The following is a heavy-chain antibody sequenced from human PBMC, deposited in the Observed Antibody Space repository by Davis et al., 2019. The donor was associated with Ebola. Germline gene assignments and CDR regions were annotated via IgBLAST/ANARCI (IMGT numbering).Heavy chain of an antibody. J-gene: IGHJ5*02. CDR3: ARTPHYYDSSGYYHENWFDP. CDR1: GFTFSTYT. V-gene: IGHV3-48*01. CDR2: ISSSGSTI. D-gene: IGHD3-22*01. Sequence: PGGSLRLSCAASGFTFSTYTMNWVRPAPGKGLEWVSYISSSGSTIYYADSVKGRFTISSDNARNSLYLQMNSLRGEDTAVYYCARTPHYYDSSGYYHENWFDPWGQGTLVTVSS.